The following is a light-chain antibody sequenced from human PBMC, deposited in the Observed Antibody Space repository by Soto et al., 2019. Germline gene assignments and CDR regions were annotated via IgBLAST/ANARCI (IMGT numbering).Light chain of an antibody. V-gene: IGLV2-11*01. J-gene: IGLJ1*01. CDR3: CSYAGRDTLYV. Sequence: QSALTQPRSVSGSPGQSVNISCTGTSTDGGGYNYVSWYQQHPGKVPKLMLYDVSKRPSGVPDRFSGSKSGNTASLTISGLQAEDEADYYCCSYAGRDTLYVFGSGTKVTVL. CDR2: DVS. CDR1: STDGGGYNY.